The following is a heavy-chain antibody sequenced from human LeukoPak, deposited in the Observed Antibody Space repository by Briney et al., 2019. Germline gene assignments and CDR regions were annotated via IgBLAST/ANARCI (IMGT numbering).Heavy chain of an antibody. CDR1: GGSISSDSYH. CDR2: IYYSGST. CDR3: ARCHYGSGTYAHGFDI. V-gene: IGHV4-31*03. J-gene: IGHJ3*02. D-gene: IGHD3-10*01. Sequence: SETLSLTCTVSGGSISSDSYHWSWIRQHPGKGLEWIGYIYYSGSTYYNSSLKSRVTISVDTSKNQFSLKLSSVTAADTAVYYCARCHYGSGTYAHGFDIWGQGTMVTVSS.